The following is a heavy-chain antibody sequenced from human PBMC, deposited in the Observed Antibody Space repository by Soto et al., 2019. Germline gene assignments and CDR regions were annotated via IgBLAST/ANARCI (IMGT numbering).Heavy chain of an antibody. CDR3: ARGHSSAWSYWFDS. J-gene: IGHJ5*01. V-gene: IGHV4-59*01. Sequence: SETLSLTCTVSGGSMSNDYWSWFRQPPGRGLEWIGCVHKTGSTNYNPSLKSRVTISVNTSKNQFFLKLTSVTAADTAVYYCARGHSSAWSYWFDSLGQGLLVT. CDR2: VHKTGST. D-gene: IGHD2-21*01. CDR1: GGSMSNDY.